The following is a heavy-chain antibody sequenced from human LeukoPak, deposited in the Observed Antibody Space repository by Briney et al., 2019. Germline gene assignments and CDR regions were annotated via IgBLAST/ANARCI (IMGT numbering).Heavy chain of an antibody. CDR2: LWSDGSNK. D-gene: IGHD3-3*01. V-gene: IGHV3-33*01. J-gene: IGHJ4*02. CDR3: ARDFILGALDY. CDR1: GFTFSRFG. Sequence: PGRSLRLSCAASGFTFSRFGMHWVRQAPGEGLEWVAVLWSDGSNKDYADSVKGRFTISRDNSKNTLYLQMNSLRAEDTAVYYCARDFILGALDYWGQGTLVTVSS.